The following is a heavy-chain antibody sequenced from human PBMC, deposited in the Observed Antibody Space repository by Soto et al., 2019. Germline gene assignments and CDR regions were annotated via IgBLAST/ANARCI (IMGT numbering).Heavy chain of an antibody. D-gene: IGHD5-18*01. Sequence: EVQLVESGGGLVKPGGSLRLSCAASGFTFNTYTMHWVRQAPGKGLEWVSSISGGSNYIYYADSVKGRFTISRDNAKNSLYLQMNSRRAEDTAVYYCASVRGYSNGRFDHWGQGALVTVSS. CDR3: ASVRGYSNGRFDH. V-gene: IGHV3-21*01. J-gene: IGHJ4*02. CDR2: ISGGSNYI. CDR1: GFTFNTYT.